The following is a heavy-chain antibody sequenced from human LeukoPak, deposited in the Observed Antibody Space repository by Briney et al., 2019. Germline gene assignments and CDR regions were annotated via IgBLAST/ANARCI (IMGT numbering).Heavy chain of an antibody. J-gene: IGHJ4*02. CDR1: GGSFSSYY. CDR3: ATGDGYCDGGTCYSYFDY. CDR2: INHSGST. Sequence: KPSETLSLTCAVYGGSFSSYYWSWIRQPPGKGLEWIGEINHSGSTNYNPSLKSRVTISVDTSKNQFSLKLSSVTAADTAVYYCATGDGYCDGGTCYSYFDYWGQGTLVTVSS. D-gene: IGHD2-15*01. V-gene: IGHV4-34*01.